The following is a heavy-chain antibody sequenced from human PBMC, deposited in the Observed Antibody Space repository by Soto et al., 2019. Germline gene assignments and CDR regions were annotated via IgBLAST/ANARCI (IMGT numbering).Heavy chain of an antibody. D-gene: IGHD6-6*01. V-gene: IGHV3-30*18. CDR1: GFSFKNYG. CDR3: AKDSDMPTRPRGFDP. CDR2: ISNDGNNK. Sequence: PGGSLRLSCAASGFSFKNYGMNWVRQAPGKGLEWVALISNDGNNKYYADSVTGRLTISRDNSKNTLYLQMNSLRAEDTALYYCAKDSDMPTRPRGFDPWGQGTLVTVSS. J-gene: IGHJ5*02.